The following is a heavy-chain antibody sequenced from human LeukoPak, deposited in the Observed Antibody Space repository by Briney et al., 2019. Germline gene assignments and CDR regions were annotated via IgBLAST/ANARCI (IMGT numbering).Heavy chain of an antibody. CDR1: GFTFSNYC. V-gene: IGHV3-7*05. CDR3: ARDVTYYYDSSAYVQDY. J-gene: IGHJ4*02. D-gene: IGHD3-22*01. Sequence: GGSLRLSCAAAGFTFSNYCMAWVRQAPGKGLEWVANIKQDGSEKYYVDSVKGRFTISRDNAKNSLYLQMNSLRAEDTAVYYCARDVTYYYDSSAYVQDYWGQGTLVTVSS. CDR2: IKQDGSEK.